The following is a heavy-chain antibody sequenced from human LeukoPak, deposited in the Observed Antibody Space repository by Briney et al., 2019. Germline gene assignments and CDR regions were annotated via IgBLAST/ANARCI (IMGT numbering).Heavy chain of an antibody. Sequence: GGSLRLSCAPSGFTFSSAWMHWVRQAPGKGLEWVGRIKSKVDGGTADYAAPVKGRFTISRDDLENMLYLQMNSLKTEDTAVYYCIADTPPWNPYGLDYWGQGTLVTVSS. CDR3: IADTPPWNPYGLDY. CDR1: GFTFSSAW. D-gene: IGHD1-1*01. J-gene: IGHJ4*02. V-gene: IGHV3-15*07. CDR2: IKSKVDGGTA.